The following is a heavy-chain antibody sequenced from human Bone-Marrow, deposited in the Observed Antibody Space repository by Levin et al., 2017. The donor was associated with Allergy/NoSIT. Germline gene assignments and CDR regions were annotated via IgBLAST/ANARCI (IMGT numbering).Heavy chain of an antibody. Sequence: GGSLRLSCAASGFTFSDAWMTWVRQAPGKGLEWVGRIKSNSDGGSTDYAAPVKGRFNISRDDSKKTLYLEMNSLKIEDTAVYYCTTDITTIWDLLEDHWGQGTLVAVSS. CDR3: TTDITTIWDLLEDH. CDR2: IKSNSDGGST. CDR1: GFTFSDAW. D-gene: IGHD1-26*01. V-gene: IGHV3-15*01. J-gene: IGHJ4*02.